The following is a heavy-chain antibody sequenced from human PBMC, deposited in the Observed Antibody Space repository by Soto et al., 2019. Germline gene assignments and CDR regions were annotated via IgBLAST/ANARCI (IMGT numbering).Heavy chain of an antibody. CDR1: GFTFSNYS. V-gene: IGHV3-21*01. Sequence: LRLSCVGSGFTFSNYSINWVRQAPGKGLEWVSSIGSRSDIYYADSVKGRFTISRDNAKNSVSLQMNSLRAEDTAVYYCAREYTAWPLAYGLDVWGQGTTVTVSS. CDR2: IGSRSDI. D-gene: IGHD2-2*02. J-gene: IGHJ6*02. CDR3: AREYTAWPLAYGLDV.